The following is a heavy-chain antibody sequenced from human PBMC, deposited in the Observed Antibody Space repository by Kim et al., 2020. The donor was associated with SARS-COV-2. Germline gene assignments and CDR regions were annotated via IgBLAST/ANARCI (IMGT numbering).Heavy chain of an antibody. Sequence: GGSLRLSCAASGFAFSGYAMSWVRQAPGKGLEWVSDSSGSSTSTYYADSVKGRFTISRDNSKNTLYLKMTSLRADAPAVYYCAKSRHDYGDGEAFVIWG. J-gene: IGHJ3*02. CDR3: AKSRHDYGDGEAFVI. CDR2: SSGSSTST. V-gene: IGHV3-23*01. CDR1: GFAFSGYA. D-gene: IGHD4-17*01.